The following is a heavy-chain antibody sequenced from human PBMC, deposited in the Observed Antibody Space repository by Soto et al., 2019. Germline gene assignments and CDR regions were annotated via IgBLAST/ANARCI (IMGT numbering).Heavy chain of an antibody. D-gene: IGHD3-10*01. J-gene: IGHJ5*02. V-gene: IGHV4-30-4*01. CDR2: IYYSGST. Sequence: QVQLQESGPGLVKPSQTLSLTCTVSGGSISSGDYYWSWIRQPPGKGLEWIGYIYYSGSTYYNPSLKRRVTISVDTSKNQFSLKLSSVTAADTAVYYCARVVCVRGVISPFVSWFDPWGQGTLVTVSS. CDR1: GGSISSGDYY. CDR3: ARVVCVRGVISPFVSWFDP.